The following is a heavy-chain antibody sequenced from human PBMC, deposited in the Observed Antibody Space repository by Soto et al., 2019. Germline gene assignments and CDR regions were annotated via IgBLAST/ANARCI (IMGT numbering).Heavy chain of an antibody. J-gene: IGHJ4*02. D-gene: IGHD2-15*01. Sequence: SETLSLTCTVSGGSVSSGSYYWSWIRQPPGKGLEWIGYIYYSGSTNYNPSLKSRVTISVDTSKNQFSLKLSSVTAADPAVYYCARGPYCSGGSCYYFDYWGQGTLVTVSS. CDR3: ARGPYCSGGSCYYFDY. V-gene: IGHV4-61*01. CDR2: IYYSGST. CDR1: GGSVSSGSYY.